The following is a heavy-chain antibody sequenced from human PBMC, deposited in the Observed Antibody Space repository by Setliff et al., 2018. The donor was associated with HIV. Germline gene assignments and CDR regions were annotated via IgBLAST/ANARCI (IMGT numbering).Heavy chain of an antibody. CDR3: AREDCSGPGCHNDAFDI. CDR2: MYYSGAT. D-gene: IGHD2-15*01. CDR1: GVSITSGASY. V-gene: IGHV4-31*03. Sequence: PSETLSLTCSVSGVSITSGASYWTWIRQRPGMALEWIGYMYYSGATSYRPSLGSRVTISRDTSKNQFSLKLTSVTDADTAVYYCAREDCSGPGCHNDAFDIWGQGTLVTVSS. J-gene: IGHJ3*02.